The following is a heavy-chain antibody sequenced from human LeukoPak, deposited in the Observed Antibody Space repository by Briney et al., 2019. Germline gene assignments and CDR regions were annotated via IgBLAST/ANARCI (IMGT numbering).Heavy chain of an antibody. D-gene: IGHD5-12*01. CDR1: GYSFTNYW. Sequence: GESLKIPCKGSGYSFTNYWIGWVRQMPGKGLEWMGIIYPGDSDTRYSPSFQGQVTISADKSTSTAYLQWSSLKASDTAVYYCARRYYSGYEHFDSWGQGTLVTVSS. J-gene: IGHJ4*02. V-gene: IGHV5-51*01. CDR3: ARRYYSGYEHFDS. CDR2: IYPGDSDT.